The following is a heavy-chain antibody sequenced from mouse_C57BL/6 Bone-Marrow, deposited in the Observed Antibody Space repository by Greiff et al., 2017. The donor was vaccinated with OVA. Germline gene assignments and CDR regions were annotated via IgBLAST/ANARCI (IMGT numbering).Heavy chain of an antibody. D-gene: IGHD2-1*01. CDR2: IYPGSGNT. J-gene: IGHJ1*03. V-gene: IGHV1-76*01. CDR3: ARVDYGNYGWYFDV. CDR1: GYTFTDYY. Sequence: QVQLQQSGAELVRPGASVKLSCKASGYTFTDYYINWVKQRPGQGLEWIARIYPGSGNTEYNEKFKGKATLTAEKSSSTAYMQLSSLTSEDSAVYFCARVDYGNYGWYFDVWGTGTTVTVSS.